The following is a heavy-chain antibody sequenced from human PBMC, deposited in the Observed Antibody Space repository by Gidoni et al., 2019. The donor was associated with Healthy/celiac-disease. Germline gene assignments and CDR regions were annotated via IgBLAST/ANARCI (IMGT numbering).Heavy chain of an antibody. CDR2: IIPIFGTA. CDR3: ARGPEPIFGVVIIRGNAFDI. J-gene: IGHJ3*02. V-gene: IGHV1-69*06. D-gene: IGHD3-3*01. Sequence: QVQLVQSGAEVKKPGSSVKVSCKPSGGSIRSYAIRWVRQAPGQGLEWMGGIIPIFGTANYGQKFQGRDTITADKSTSTAYMELSSLRSEDTAVYYCARGPEPIFGVVIIRGNAFDIWGQGTMVTVSS. CDR1: GGSIRSYA.